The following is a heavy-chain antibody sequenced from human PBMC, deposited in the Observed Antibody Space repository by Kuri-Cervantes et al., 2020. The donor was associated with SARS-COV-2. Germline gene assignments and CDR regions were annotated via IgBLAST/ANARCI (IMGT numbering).Heavy chain of an antibody. V-gene: IGHV3-33*08. CDR2: IWYDGSNK. CDR3: ARENPYCSGGSCYSGAFDI. J-gene: IGHJ3*02. D-gene: IGHD2-15*01. Sequence: GGSLRLSCAASGFTFSSYGMHWVRQAPGKGLVWVAVIWYDGSNKYYADSVKGRFTISRDNSKNTLYLQMNSLRAEDTAVYYCARENPYCSGGSCYSGAFDIWGQGTMVTVSS. CDR1: GFTFSSYG.